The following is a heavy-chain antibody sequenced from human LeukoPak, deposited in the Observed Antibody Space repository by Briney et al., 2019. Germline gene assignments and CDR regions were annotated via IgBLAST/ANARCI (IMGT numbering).Heavy chain of an antibody. V-gene: IGHV4-38-2*02. J-gene: IGHJ3*02. CDR1: GYPISSGYY. Sequence: KPSETLSLTCSVSGYPISSGYYWGWVRQPPGKGLELIGSIYHSGSTYYNPSLKSRVTISVDTSKNQSPLKLSSVTAADTAVYHCASANWERDAFDIWGQGTMVTVSS. CDR3: ASANWERDAFDI. D-gene: IGHD7-27*01. CDR2: IYHSGST.